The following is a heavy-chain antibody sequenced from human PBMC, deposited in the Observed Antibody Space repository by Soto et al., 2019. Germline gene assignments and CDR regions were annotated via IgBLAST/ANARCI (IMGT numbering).Heavy chain of an antibody. J-gene: IGHJ4*02. V-gene: IGHV3-30-3*01. Sequence: QVHLVESGGGVVQPGRSLRLSCAASGFTFSSYAIHWFRQAPGEGLEWLSVISYDGSIEYYADSVKGRFTTSRDNSNNTVYLPLSSLRREDTAVYYCARDSDYWGQGTLVAVSS. CDR1: GFTFSSYA. CDR3: ARDSDY. CDR2: ISYDGSIE.